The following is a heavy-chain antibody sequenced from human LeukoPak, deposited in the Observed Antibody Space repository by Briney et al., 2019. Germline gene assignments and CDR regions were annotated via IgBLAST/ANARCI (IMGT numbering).Heavy chain of an antibody. V-gene: IGHV3-7*01. CDR2: IKQDGSEK. D-gene: IGHD6-13*01. Sequence: GGSLRLSCTASGFTFSTYWMSWVRQAPGKGLEWLANIKQDGSEKYYVDSVKGRFTISRDNAKNSLYLQTSSLRVEDTAVYYCARGSSRLDAFDIWGQGTMVTVSS. J-gene: IGHJ3*02. CDR3: ARGSSRLDAFDI. CDR1: GFTFSTYW.